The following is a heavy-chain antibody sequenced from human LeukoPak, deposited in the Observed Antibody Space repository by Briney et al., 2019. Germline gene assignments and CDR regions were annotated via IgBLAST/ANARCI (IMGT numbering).Heavy chain of an antibody. CDR1: GGSFSGYY. D-gene: IGHD6-13*01. CDR3: ARVRGLYSSSWYTPGYYYGMDV. Sequence: SETLSLTCAVYGGSFSGYYWSWIRQPPGKGLEWIGEINHSGSTNYNPSLKSRVTISVDTSKNQFSLKLSSVTAADTAVYYCARVRGLYSSSWYTPGYYYGMDVWGKGTTVTVSS. J-gene: IGHJ6*04. CDR2: INHSGST. V-gene: IGHV4-34*01.